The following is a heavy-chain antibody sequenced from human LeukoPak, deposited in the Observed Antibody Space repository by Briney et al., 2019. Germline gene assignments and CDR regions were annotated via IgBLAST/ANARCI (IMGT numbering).Heavy chain of an antibody. CDR1: GGSISSSSYY. V-gene: IGHV4-39*01. J-gene: IGHJ4*02. Sequence: PSETLSLTCTVSGGSISSSSYYWGWIRQPPGKGLGWIGSIYYSGSTYYNPSLKSRVTISVDTSKNQFSLKLSSVTAADTAVYYCARTKMEIDYWGQGTLVTVSS. CDR3: ARTKMEIDY. CDR2: IYYSGST. D-gene: IGHD5-24*01.